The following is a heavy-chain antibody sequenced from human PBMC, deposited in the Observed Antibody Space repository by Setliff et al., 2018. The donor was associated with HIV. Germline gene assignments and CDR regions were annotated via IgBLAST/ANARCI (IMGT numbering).Heavy chain of an antibody. CDR2: IYYSGTT. D-gene: IGHD1-1*01. J-gene: IGHJ4*02. V-gene: IGHV4-59*11. CDR1: GGSISNQY. CDR3: ARRGWNAYKAFDY. Sequence: PSETLSLTCTVSGGSISNQYWSWIRQPQGKGLEWIGYIYYSGTTHYNPSLKSRVAMSVDTSKNQFSLNLTSVTAADAAVYYCARRGWNAYKAFDYWGQGTLVTVSS.